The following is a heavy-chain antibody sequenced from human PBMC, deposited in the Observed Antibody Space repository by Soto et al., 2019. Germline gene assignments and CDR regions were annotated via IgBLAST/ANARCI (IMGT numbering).Heavy chain of an antibody. CDR2: IRNRPNSYTT. J-gene: IGHJ4*02. V-gene: IGHV3-72*01. Sequence: PGGSLRLSCAASGFTFSDHYMDWVRQAPGKGLEWVGRIRNRPNSYTTQYAAPVKGRFAVLRDDSENLVYLQMNDLKTEDTAVYYCVRDSGRGFYFDYWGQGAQVTVSS. CDR1: GFTFSDHY. D-gene: IGHD3-10*01. CDR3: VRDSGRGFYFDY.